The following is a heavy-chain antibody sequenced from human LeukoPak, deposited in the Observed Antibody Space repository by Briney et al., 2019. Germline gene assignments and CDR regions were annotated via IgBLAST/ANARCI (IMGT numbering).Heavy chain of an antibody. CDR1: GGSISSGGYS. Sequence: SETLSLTCAVSGGSISSGGYSWSWIRQPPGKGLEWIGYIYHSGSTYYNPSLKSRVTISVDRSKNQFSLKLSSVTAADTAVYYCARRGYSYGYPDWGQGTLVTVSS. CDR3: ARRGYSYGYPD. CDR2: IYHSGST. J-gene: IGHJ4*02. D-gene: IGHD5-18*01. V-gene: IGHV4-30-2*01.